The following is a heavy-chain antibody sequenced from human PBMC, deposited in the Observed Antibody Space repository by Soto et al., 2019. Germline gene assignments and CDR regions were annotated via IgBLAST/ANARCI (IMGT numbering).Heavy chain of an antibody. CDR1: GNTFTDYW. Sequence: XESLKISCQCSGNTFTDYWIGLVLQMPGKGLEYMGTIYDGDSDTRYSPSFEGRVTMSVDKSISTAYLHWSSLKASDTAMYYCERQHPLDSSAWYNWGQGTLVTVSS. CDR3: ERQHPLDSSAWYN. V-gene: IGHV5-51*01. CDR2: IYDGDSDT. D-gene: IGHD6-19*01. J-gene: IGHJ4*02.